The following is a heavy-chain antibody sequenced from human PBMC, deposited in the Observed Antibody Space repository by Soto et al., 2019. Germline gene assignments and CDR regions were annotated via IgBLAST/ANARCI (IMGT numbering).Heavy chain of an antibody. CDR3: ARGPSATVRGVFTA. J-gene: IGHJ5*02. CDR1: GGAFSVYS. D-gene: IGHD3-10*01. V-gene: IGHV4-34*01. CDR2: IDHGGST. Sequence: PSETLSLTCAVYGGAFSVYSWTWIRHPPGKGPEWIGEIDHGGSTTYNPSLKSRVTISVDTSKSQFSLKLSSVTAADTAVYYCARGPSATVRGVFTAWGQGTLVTVSS.